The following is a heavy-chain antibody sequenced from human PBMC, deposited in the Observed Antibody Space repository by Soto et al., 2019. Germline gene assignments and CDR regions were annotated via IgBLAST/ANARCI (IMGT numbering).Heavy chain of an antibody. Sequence: SETLSLTCAVYGGSFSGYYWSWIRQPPGKGLEWIGEINHSGSTNYNPSLKSRVTISVDTSKNQFSLKLTSVTAADTAVYYCARYQQYFQHWSQGTLVTVSS. CDR2: INHSGST. CDR3: ARYQQYFQH. V-gene: IGHV4-34*01. J-gene: IGHJ1*01. CDR1: GGSFSGYY.